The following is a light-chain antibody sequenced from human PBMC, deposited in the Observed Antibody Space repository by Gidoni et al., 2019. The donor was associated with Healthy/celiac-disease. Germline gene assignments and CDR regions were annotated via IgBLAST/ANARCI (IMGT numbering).Light chain of an antibody. Sequence: DIVMTQSPDSLAVSLGERATIKCKSSQSVLYSSNNKNYLAWYQQKPGQPPKLLIYWASTRESGVPDRFSGSGSGTDFTLTISRLQAEDVAVYYCQQYYSTRGFTFGPGTKVDIK. CDR1: QSVLYSSNNKNY. J-gene: IGKJ3*01. CDR3: QQYYSTRGFT. V-gene: IGKV4-1*01. CDR2: WAS.